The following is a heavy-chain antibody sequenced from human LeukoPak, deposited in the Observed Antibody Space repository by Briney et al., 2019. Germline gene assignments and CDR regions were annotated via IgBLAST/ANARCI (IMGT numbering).Heavy chain of an antibody. Sequence: GGSLRLSCAASGFTFDDYAMHWVRQAPGKGLEWVSGISWYSGSIGYADSVKGRFTISRDNAKNSLYLQMNSLRAEDTALYYCAKAKGGHWLTAPDYWDQATLVSVSS. V-gene: IGHV3-9*01. CDR2: ISWYSGSI. CDR3: AKAKGGHWLTAPDY. D-gene: IGHD3-9*01. J-gene: IGHJ4*02. CDR1: GFTFDDYA.